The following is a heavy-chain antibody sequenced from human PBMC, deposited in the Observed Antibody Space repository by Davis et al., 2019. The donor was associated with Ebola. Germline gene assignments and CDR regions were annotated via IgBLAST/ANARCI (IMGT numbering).Heavy chain of an antibody. CDR1: GVTVSTNY. CDR2: IYSGGSI. J-gene: IGHJ4*02. D-gene: IGHD4-17*01. V-gene: IGHV3-66*01. Sequence: GGSLRLSCAASGVTVSTNYMNWVRQAPGEGLEWVSIIYSGGSIYYADSVKGRVTISRDNAKNSLYLQMHSLRAEDTAVYYCARGYGTFDYWGQGTLVTVSS. CDR3: ARGYGTFDY.